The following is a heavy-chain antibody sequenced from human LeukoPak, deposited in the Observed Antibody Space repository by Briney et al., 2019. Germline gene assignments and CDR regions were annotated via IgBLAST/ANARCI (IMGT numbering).Heavy chain of an antibody. J-gene: IGHJ4*02. CDR2: IRSTANGYAT. CDR1: GFTFSSYA. Sequence: GGSLRLSCVVSGFTFSSYAMSWVRQASGKGLEWVGRIRSTANGYATAYAASVKGRFTISRDDSKNTAYLQMDSLKTEDTAVYYCTGNYYGSGSYADFDYWGQGTLVTVSS. V-gene: IGHV3-73*01. CDR3: TGNYYGSGSYADFDY. D-gene: IGHD3-10*01.